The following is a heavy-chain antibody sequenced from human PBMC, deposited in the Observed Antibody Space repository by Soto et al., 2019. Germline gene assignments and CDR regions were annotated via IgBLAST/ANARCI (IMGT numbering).Heavy chain of an antibody. CDR2: ISAYNDNT. CDR3: ARDGNGRQLALFIDY. CDR1: GYTFTSYG. J-gene: IGHJ4*02. D-gene: IGHD6-13*01. Sequence: QVQVVQSGAEVKKPGASVKVSCKASGYTFTSYGISWVRQAPGQGLEWMGWISAYNDNTNYAQKLQGRVTMTTDTSTSTAYMELRSLRSDDTAVYYCARDGNGRQLALFIDYWGQGTLVTVSS. V-gene: IGHV1-18*01.